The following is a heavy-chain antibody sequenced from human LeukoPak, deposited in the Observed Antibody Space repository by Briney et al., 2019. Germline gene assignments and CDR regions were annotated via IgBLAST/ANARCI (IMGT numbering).Heavy chain of an antibody. V-gene: IGHV3-30*02. CDR1: GFTFSSYG. Sequence: PGGSLRLSCAPSGFTFSSYGMHWVRQAPGKGLEWVAFIRYDGSNEYYADSVKGRFTISRDKSKNTLYLQMNSLRVEDTAVYYWARSSLGDYWGQGTLVTVSS. CDR2: IRYDGSNE. D-gene: IGHD7-27*01. CDR3: ARSSLGDY. J-gene: IGHJ4*02.